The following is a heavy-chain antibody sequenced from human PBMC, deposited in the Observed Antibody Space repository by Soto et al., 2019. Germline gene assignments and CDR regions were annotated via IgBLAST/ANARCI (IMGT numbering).Heavy chain of an antibody. CDR2: IYHSGST. D-gene: IGHD6-6*01. V-gene: IGHV4-30-2*01. CDR1: GGSISSGGYS. CDR3: ARDLARGYYYGMDV. Sequence: SETLSLTCAVSGGSISSGGYSWSWIRQPPGKGLEWIGYIYHSGSTYYNPSLKSRVTISVDRSKNQFSLKLSSVTAADTAVYYCARDLARGYYYGMDVWGQGTTVTVSS. J-gene: IGHJ6*02.